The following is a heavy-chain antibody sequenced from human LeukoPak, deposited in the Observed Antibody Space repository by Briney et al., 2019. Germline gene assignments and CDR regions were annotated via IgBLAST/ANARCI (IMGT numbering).Heavy chain of an antibody. Sequence: PGGSLRLSCAASGFTFSSYAMSWVRQAPGKGLEWVSLIYSGGDTYYADSVKGRFTISRDNSKNTLYLQMNNLRADDTAVYYCATRYCSGTSCYRGAFDVWGQGTMVTVSS. D-gene: IGHD2-2*02. CDR2: IYSGGDT. CDR1: GFTFSSYA. J-gene: IGHJ3*01. CDR3: ATRYCSGTSCYRGAFDV. V-gene: IGHV3-66*02.